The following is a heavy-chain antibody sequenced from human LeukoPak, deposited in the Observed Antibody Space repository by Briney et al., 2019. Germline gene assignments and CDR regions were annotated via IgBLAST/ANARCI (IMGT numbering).Heavy chain of an antibody. CDR2: IRYDGSNK. CDR3: AKDGRVVPAAPIRSDYYYYYYMDV. Sequence: LTGGSLRLSCAASGFTFSSYGMHWVRQAPGKGLEWVAFIRYDGSNKYYADSVKGRFTISRDNSKNTLYLQMNSLRAEDTAVYYCAKDGRVVPAAPIRSDYYYYYYMDVWGKGTTVTVSS. CDR1: GFTFSSYG. V-gene: IGHV3-30*02. D-gene: IGHD2-2*01. J-gene: IGHJ6*03.